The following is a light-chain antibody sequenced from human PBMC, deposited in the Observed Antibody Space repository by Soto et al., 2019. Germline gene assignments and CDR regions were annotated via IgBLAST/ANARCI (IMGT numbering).Light chain of an antibody. V-gene: IGKV3-15*01. CDR3: QQYNNWPPFT. J-gene: IGKJ5*01. CDR2: GAS. CDR1: QSIRTN. Sequence: EIVMTQSPATLSVSPGERATPSCRASQSIRTNLGWYQQKPGQAPRLLIYGASTRATGVPARFSGSGSGTEFTLTISSLQSEDSAVYYCQQYNNWPPFTFGQGTRLEIK.